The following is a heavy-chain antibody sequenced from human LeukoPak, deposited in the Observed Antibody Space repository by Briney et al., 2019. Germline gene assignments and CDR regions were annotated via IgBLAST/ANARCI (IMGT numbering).Heavy chain of an antibody. J-gene: IGHJ6*03. CDR2: IKQDGSEK. CDR3: ARWTGRNSYYYYYMDV. V-gene: IGHV3-7*01. D-gene: IGHD1-14*01. Sequence: GGSLRLSCAASGFTFSNYDMSWVRQAPGKGLEWVANIKQDGSEKYYVDSVKGRFTISRDNAKNSLYLQMNSLRAEDTAVYYCARWTGRNSYYYYYMDVWGKGTTVTVSS. CDR1: GFTFSNYD.